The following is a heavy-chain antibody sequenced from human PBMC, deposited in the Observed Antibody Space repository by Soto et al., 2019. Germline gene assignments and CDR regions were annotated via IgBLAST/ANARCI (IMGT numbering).Heavy chain of an antibody. CDR3: ARDKITGLFAY. V-gene: IGHV4-39*07. D-gene: IGHD2-8*02. CDR1: GGSISSSIYY. J-gene: IGHJ4*02. CDR2: INHSGST. Sequence: SETLSLTCTVSGGSISSSIYYRTWIRQPPGTGLEWIGEINHSGSTNYNPSLKSRVTISVDTSKNQFSLKLTSVTAADTAVYYGARDKITGLFAYWGQGALVTVSS.